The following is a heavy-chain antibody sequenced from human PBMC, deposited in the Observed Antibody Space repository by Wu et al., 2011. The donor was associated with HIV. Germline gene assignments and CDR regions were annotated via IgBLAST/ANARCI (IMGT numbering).Heavy chain of an antibody. CDR1: GGTFRNSA. CDR2: IIPMFGTA. J-gene: IGHJ6*03. V-gene: IGHV1-69*14. D-gene: IGHD2-2*01. CDR3: ASTDCSSTSCYGHYYYYYMDV. Sequence: QVQLVQSGAEVKKPGSSVKVSCKASGGTFRNSAISWVRQAPGQGLEWVGGIIPMFGTANYAPKFQGRVTITADKDMSTAYMELSTLGSEDTAIYYCASTDCSSTSCYGHYYYYYMDVWGKGTTVTVSS.